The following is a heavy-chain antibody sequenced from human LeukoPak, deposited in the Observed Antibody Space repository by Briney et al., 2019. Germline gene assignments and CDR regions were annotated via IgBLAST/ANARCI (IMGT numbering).Heavy chain of an antibody. CDR3: AREVGATFGY. CDR1: GFTFSSYA. J-gene: IGHJ4*02. D-gene: IGHD1-26*01. CDR2: ISYDGSNK. Sequence: GGSLRLSCAASGFTFSSYAMHWVRQAPGKGLEWVAVISYDGSNKYYADSVKGRFTISRDNSKNTLYLQMNSLRAEDTAVYYCAREVGATFGYWGQGTLVTVSS. V-gene: IGHV3-30-3*01.